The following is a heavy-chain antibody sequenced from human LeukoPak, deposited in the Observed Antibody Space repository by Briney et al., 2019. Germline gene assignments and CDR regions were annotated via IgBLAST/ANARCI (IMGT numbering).Heavy chain of an antibody. J-gene: IGHJ6*03. D-gene: IGHD3-3*01. CDR3: AKDLLMSIWRVGNPKRNMDV. Sequence: GGSLRLSCAASGFTFRSYGMHWVRQAPGKGLEWVAVISYDGSNKYYADSVKGRFTISRDNSKNTLYLQMNSLRAEDTAVYYCAKDLLMSIWRVGNPKRNMDVWGKGTTVTVSS. CDR2: ISYDGSNK. CDR1: GFTFRSYG. V-gene: IGHV3-30*18.